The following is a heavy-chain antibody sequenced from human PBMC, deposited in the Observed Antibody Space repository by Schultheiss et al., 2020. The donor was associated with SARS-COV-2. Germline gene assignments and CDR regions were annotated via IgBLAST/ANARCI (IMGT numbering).Heavy chain of an antibody. CDR2: ISWNSGSI. CDR1: GFTFDDYA. D-gene: IGHD1-26*01. V-gene: IGHV3-9*01. J-gene: IGHJ4*02. Sequence: GGSLRLSCAASGFTFDDYAMHWVRQAPGKGLEWVSGISWNSGSIGYADSVKGRFTISRDNAKNSLYLQMNSLRAEDTALYYCAKDISYSGSFGVGYWGRGTLVTVSS. CDR3: AKDISYSGSFGVGY.